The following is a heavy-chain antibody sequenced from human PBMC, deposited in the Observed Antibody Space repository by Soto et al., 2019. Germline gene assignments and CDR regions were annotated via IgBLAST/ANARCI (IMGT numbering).Heavy chain of an antibody. V-gene: IGHV3-49*03. D-gene: IGHD3-22*01. CDR3: TRDRPLYYYDSSGPYPHY. J-gene: IGHJ4*02. Sequence: GGSLRLSCTASGFTFGDYAMSWFRQAPGKGLEWVGFIRSKAYGGTTEYAASVKGRFTISRDDSKSIAYLQMNSLKTEDTAVYYCTRDRPLYYYDSSGPYPHYWGQGTLVTVSS. CDR2: IRSKAYGGTT. CDR1: GFTFGDYA.